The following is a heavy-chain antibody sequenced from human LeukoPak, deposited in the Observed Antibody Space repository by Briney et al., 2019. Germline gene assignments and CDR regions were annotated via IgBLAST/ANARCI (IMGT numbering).Heavy chain of an antibody. CDR2: IRSKAYGGTT. D-gene: IGHD1-26*01. J-gene: IGHJ4*02. CDR3: TRVLDSGSYYFDY. V-gene: IGHV3-49*03. Sequence: PGGSLRLSCTASGFTFGDYAMSWFRQAPGKGLEWVGFIRSKAYGGTTEYAASVKGRFTISRDDSKSIAYLQMNSLKTEDTAVYYCTRVLDSGSYYFDYWGQGTLVTVSS. CDR1: GFTFGDYA.